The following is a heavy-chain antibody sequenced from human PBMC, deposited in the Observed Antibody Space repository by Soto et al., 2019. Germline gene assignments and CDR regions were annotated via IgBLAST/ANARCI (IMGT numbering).Heavy chain of an antibody. CDR2: IVPFLGIT. J-gene: IGHJ5*02. D-gene: IGHD1-26*01. Sequence: QVPLVQSGAEVKKPGSSVKVSCEASGGTSTIYTITWVRQAPGQGLVWMGRIVPFLGITNYAQSFQGRVTXTADNSSNTAYMELSSLRSEAPAVYYCAIDNSGAGRVGVYLWGQGTLVTVSP. V-gene: IGHV1-69*08. CDR3: AIDNSGAGRVGVYL. CDR1: GGTSTIYT.